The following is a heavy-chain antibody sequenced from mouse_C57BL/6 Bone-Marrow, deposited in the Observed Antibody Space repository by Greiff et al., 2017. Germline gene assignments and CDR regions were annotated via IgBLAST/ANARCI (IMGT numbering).Heavy chain of an antibody. V-gene: IGHV1-26*01. CDR2: INPNNGGT. CDR1: GYTFTDYY. CDR3: ASGGSSYRYAMDY. J-gene: IGHJ4*01. D-gene: IGHD1-1*01. Sequence: VQLQQSGPELVKPGASVKISCKASGYTFTDYYMNWVKQSHGKSLEWIGDINPNNGGTSYNQKFKGKATLTVDKSSSTAYMELRSLTSEDSAVYYCASGGSSYRYAMDYWGQGTSVTVSS.